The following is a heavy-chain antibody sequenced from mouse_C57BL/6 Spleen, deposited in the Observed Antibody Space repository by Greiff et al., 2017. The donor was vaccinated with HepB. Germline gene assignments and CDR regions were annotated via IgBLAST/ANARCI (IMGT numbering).Heavy chain of an antibody. CDR3: AGRVRGGGEC. CDR2: IDPSDSNT. Sequence: QVQLQQSGAELVKPGASVKLSCKASGYTFTSYWMQWVKQRPGQGLEWIGEIDPSDSNTNYNQKFKGKATLTVDTSSSTAYMQRSSLTSEDSAVYCWAGRVRGGGECWGQGARVTVS. V-gene: IGHV1-50*01. D-gene: IGHD3-3*01. CDR1: GYTFTSYW. J-gene: IGHJ3*01.